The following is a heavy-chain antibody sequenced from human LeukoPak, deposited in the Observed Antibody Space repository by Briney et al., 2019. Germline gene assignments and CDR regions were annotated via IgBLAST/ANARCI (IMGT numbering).Heavy chain of an antibody. V-gene: IGHV4-39*01. CDR3: ARLISDAFDI. J-gene: IGHJ3*02. CDR2: IYYSGST. Sequence: SETLSLTCTLSGGSISSSSYYWGWIRQPPGKGLEWIGSIYYSGSTYYNPSLKSRVTIFLDTSKNPFSLKLSSVTAADTAVYYCARLISDAFDIWGQGTMVTVSS. CDR1: GGSISSSSYY.